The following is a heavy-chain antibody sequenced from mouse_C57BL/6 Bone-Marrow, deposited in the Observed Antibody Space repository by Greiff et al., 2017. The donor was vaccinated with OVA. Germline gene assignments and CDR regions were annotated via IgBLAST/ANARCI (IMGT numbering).Heavy chain of an antibody. V-gene: IGHV5-4*01. CDR2: ISDGGSYT. CDR3: ARDRRDSSSWFAY. J-gene: IGHJ3*01. CDR1: GFTFSSYA. Sequence: EVQGVESGGGLVKPGGSLKLSCAASGFTFSSYAMSWVRQTPEKRLEWVATISDGGSYTYYPDNVKGRFTISRDNAKNNLYLQMSHLKSEDTAMYYCARDRRDSSSWFAYWGQGTLVTVSA. D-gene: IGHD3-2*02.